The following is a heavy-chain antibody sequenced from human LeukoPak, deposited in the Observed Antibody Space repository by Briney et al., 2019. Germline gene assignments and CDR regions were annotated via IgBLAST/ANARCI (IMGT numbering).Heavy chain of an antibody. J-gene: IGHJ4*02. D-gene: IGHD3-10*01. CDR2: IYYSGAA. CDR1: GGSITTYY. V-gene: IGHV4-59*08. Sequence: SETLCLSCRVSGGSITTYYWSWIRQPPGKGLEWVGYIYYSGAATYNTSLKSRVTISLDTYKNHFSLELSSVTAADTAMYYCGRSDRYYYGSDYWGQGTLVTVSS. CDR3: GRSDRYYYGSDY.